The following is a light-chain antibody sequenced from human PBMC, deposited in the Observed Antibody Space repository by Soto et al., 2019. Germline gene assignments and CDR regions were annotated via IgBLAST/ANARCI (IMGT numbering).Light chain of an antibody. V-gene: IGKV3-20*01. CDR3: QQYGNSPYT. CDR1: QSVPRSY. J-gene: IGKJ2*01. CDR2: GTS. Sequence: EIVLTQSPGTLSLSPGERATLSCRASQSVPRSYLAWYQQKPGQAPRLLIYGTSSRATGIPDRFSGSGSGTDFTLTISRLEPEDFAVYYCQQYGNSPYTFGQGTKVEIK.